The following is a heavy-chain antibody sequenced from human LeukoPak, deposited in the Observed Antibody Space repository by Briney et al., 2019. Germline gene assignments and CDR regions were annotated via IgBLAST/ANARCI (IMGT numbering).Heavy chain of an antibody. V-gene: IGHV4-59*12. CDR1: GGSISSYY. Sequence: PSETLSLTCTVSGGSISSYYWSWIRQPPGKGLEWIGYIYYSGSTNYNPSLKSRVTISVDTSKNQFSLKLSSVTAADTAVYYCAREGEQQRGGGFAFDIWAKGTRVTVS. J-gene: IGHJ3*02. CDR2: IYYSGST. CDR3: AREGEQQRGGGFAFDI. D-gene: IGHD6-13*01.